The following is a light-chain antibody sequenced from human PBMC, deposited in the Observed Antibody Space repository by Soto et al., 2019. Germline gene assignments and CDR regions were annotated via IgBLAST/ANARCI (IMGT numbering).Light chain of an antibody. J-gene: IGKJ4*01. CDR3: QQLKSYHLT. Sequence: IQLTQSPSSLSASVGDRVTITCRASQGISSYLAWYQQKPGKAPKLLIYATSTLQSGVPSRFSGSGFGADFTLTISSLQPEDFDTYYCQQLKSYHLTLGGGTKVDIK. CDR2: ATS. CDR1: QGISSY. V-gene: IGKV1-9*01.